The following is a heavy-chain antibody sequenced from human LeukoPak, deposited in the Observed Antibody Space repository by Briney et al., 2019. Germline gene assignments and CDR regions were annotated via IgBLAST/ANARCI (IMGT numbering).Heavy chain of an antibody. CDR1: GFSFSSYG. D-gene: IGHD6-13*01. J-gene: IGHJ3*02. CDR3: AKDTGYSSSWYLDAFDI. V-gene: IGHV3-23*01. CDR2: ISGSGGST. Sequence: GGSLRLSCAASGFSFSSYGMNWVRQAPGKGLEWVSAISGSGGSTYYADSVKGRFTISRDNSKNTLYLQMNSLRAEDTAVYYCAKDTGYSSSWYLDAFDIWGQGTMVTVSS.